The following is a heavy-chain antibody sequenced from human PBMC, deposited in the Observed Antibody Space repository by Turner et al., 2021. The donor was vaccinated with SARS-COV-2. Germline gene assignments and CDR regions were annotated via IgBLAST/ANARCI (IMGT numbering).Heavy chain of an antibody. D-gene: IGHD3-3*01. Sequence: QLQLQESGPGQVKPSETLSLTCTVSGGSISSSSYYWGWIRQPPGKGLEWIGSIYYRGSTNYNPSLKSRLTMSVDTSKNQFSLTLSSVTAADTAIYYCARESRFNWLDSWGQGTLVTVSS. CDR1: GGSISSSSYY. V-gene: IGHV4-39*07. CDR2: IYYRGST. J-gene: IGHJ5*01. CDR3: ARESRFNWLDS.